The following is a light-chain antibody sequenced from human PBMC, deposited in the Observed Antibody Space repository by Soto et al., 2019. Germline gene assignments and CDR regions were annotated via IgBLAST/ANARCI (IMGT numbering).Light chain of an antibody. J-gene: IGKJ4*01. V-gene: IGKV3D-20*02. Sequence: EIVLTQSPGTLSLSPGERVTLSCRASQRVSSNYVAWYQQRPGQPPRLLIYSASRRANGIPDRFSGSGSGTDFTLTISSLEPEDFAVYYCQQRSNWRVTFGGGTKVDIK. CDR3: QQRSNWRVT. CDR1: QRVSSNY. CDR2: SAS.